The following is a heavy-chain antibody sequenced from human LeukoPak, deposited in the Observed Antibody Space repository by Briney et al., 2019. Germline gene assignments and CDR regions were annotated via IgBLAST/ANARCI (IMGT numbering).Heavy chain of an antibody. CDR3: AKGVATMLPYI. Sequence: GSLRLSCAASGFTFSNAWMSWVRQAPGKGLEWVGRIKSKTDGGTTDYAAPVKGRFTISRDDSKNTLYLQMNSLGAEDTAVYYCAKGVATMLPYIWGQGTMVTVSS. J-gene: IGHJ3*02. CDR2: IKSKTDGGTT. CDR1: GFTFSNAW. D-gene: IGHD5-12*01. V-gene: IGHV3-15*01.